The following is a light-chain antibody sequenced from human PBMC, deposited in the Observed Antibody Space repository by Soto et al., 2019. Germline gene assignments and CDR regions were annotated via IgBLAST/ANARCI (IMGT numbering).Light chain of an antibody. CDR3: QQYSESPLT. V-gene: IGKV3-20*01. J-gene: IGKJ1*01. CDR1: QSVANNY. CDR2: GAS. Sequence: EIVLTHSPGTLSLSPGERATLSCRASQSVANNYLAWYQQKPGQAPRLVIYGASSRATGIPDRFSASGSGTDFTLPINRLEPEDFAVPYCQQYSESPLTFGQGTKV.